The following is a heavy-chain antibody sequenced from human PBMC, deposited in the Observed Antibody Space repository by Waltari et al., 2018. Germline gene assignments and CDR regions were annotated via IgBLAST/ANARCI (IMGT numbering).Heavy chain of an antibody. J-gene: IGHJ6*03. CDR2: FDSKDEEV. Sequence: QVQVVQSGAEVKEPGTSVKVSCKVSGYTLTGFPIHWVRQVPGKGPGWMGSFDSKDEEVIYAQTFQGRVTMTEDTSIDTAFMEMTSLTSEYTAMYYCHLIGRNIALAGASPSYYSYMAVWGRGTTVTVSS. CDR1: GYTLTGFP. V-gene: IGHV1-24*01. CDR3: HLIGRNIALAGASPSYYSYMAV. D-gene: IGHD2-15*01.